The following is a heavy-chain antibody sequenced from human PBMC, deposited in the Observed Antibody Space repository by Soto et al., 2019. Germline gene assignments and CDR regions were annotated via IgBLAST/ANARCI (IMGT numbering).Heavy chain of an antibody. CDR1: GGSISSYY. V-gene: IGHV4-59*01. J-gene: IGHJ4*02. CDR3: ARDPGGRYDY. CDR2: IYFRGST. D-gene: IGHD2-15*01. Sequence: SDTLSLTCTVSGGSISSYYWNWIRQPPGKGLEWIGYIYFRGSTNYNPSLKSRVTISVDTSKNQFSLKLSSVTAADTAVYYCARDPGGRYDYWGQGTLVTVSS.